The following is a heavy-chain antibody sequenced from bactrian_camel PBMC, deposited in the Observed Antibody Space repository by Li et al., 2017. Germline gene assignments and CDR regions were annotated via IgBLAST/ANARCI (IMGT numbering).Heavy chain of an antibody. D-gene: IGHD2*01. J-gene: IGHJ4*01. CDR3: AADTGGMVYNIFAAHQYEY. Sequence: VQLVESGGESVQAGGSLTLSCAASGLPASTQYMAWFRQAPGKERQWVARIDPRDSGTYYASSVKGRFTISLDNAKNTLYLHMNSLKPEDTAMYYCAADTGGMVYNIFAAHQYEYWGQGTQVTVS. CDR2: IDPRDSGT. V-gene: IGHV3S31*01. CDR1: GLPASTQY.